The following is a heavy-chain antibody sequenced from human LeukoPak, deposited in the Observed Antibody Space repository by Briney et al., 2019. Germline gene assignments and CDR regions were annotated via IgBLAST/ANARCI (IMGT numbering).Heavy chain of an antibody. J-gene: IGHJ3*02. CDR1: GFTFSSYA. Sequence: GGSLRLSCAASGFTFSSYAMSWVRQAPGKGLEWVSGISASGSSTYYADSVKGRFTISRDNSKDTLYLQMSSLRAEDTAVHYCAKDRAYSGSPRAFDIWGQGTVVTVSS. D-gene: IGHD1-26*01. CDR2: ISASGSST. CDR3: AKDRAYSGSPRAFDI. V-gene: IGHV3-23*01.